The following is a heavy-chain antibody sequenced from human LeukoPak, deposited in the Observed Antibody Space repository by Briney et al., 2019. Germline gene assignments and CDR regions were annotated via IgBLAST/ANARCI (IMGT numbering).Heavy chain of an antibody. Sequence: KSSETLSLTCTVSGGSISSYYWSWIRQPPGKGLEWIGYIYYSGSTNYNPSLKSRVTISVDTSKNQFSLKLSSVTAADTAVYYCARVRRGYSYGNDAFDIWGQGTMVTVSS. J-gene: IGHJ3*02. D-gene: IGHD5-18*01. V-gene: IGHV4-59*12. CDR2: IYYSGST. CDR1: GGSISSYY. CDR3: ARVRRGYSYGNDAFDI.